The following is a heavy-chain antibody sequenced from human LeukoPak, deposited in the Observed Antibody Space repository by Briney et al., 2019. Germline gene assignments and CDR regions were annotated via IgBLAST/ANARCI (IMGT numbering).Heavy chain of an antibody. CDR2: IKQDGSEI. J-gene: IGHJ5*02. V-gene: IGHV3-7*04. CDR3: ARGHSGRWFWWFGA. CDR1: GFTFSSYW. D-gene: IGHD1-26*01. Sequence: PGGSLRPSCAASGFTFSSYWMSWVRQAPGRGLQWVASIKQDGSEIYYVDSVKGRFSISRDNDKNSLSLQMNSLRAEDTAVYYCARGHSGRWFWWFGAWGQGTLVTVSS.